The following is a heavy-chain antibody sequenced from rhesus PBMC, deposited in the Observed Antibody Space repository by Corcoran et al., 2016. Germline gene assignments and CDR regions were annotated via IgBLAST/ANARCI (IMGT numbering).Heavy chain of an antibody. J-gene: IGHJ4*01. CDR2: FRNSGSSK. Sequence: EVQLVESGGGLVQPGGSLRLSCAASGFTFSSYGMSWVRQAPGKGLEWVSYFRNSGSSKYYANSVKGRFTIYRDNSKNTLSLKMNSLRAEDTAVYYCANGGSGYTRGFDYWGQGVLVTVSS. CDR3: ANGGSGYTRGFDY. D-gene: IGHD5-24*01. V-gene: IGHV3S5*01. CDR1: GFTFSSYG.